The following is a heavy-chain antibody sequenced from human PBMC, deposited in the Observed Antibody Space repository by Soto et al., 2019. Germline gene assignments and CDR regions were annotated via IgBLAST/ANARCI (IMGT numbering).Heavy chain of an antibody. D-gene: IGHD2-21*01. CDR1: GYTFTKFG. Sequence: QVQLVQSGAEVKKPGASVKVSCKASGYTFTKFGISWVRQAPGQGLEWMGWVSGYNGETSYAQSLQGRVTMTTDTSTTTAYMELRSLRSDDTAVFYCAREGLGICYCNGMDVWGQGTTVTVSS. CDR2: VSGYNGET. V-gene: IGHV1-18*01. CDR3: AREGLGICYCNGMDV. J-gene: IGHJ6*02.